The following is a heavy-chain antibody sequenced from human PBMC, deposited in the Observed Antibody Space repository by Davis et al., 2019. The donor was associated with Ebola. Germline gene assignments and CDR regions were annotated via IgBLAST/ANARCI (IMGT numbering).Heavy chain of an antibody. Sequence: GESLKISCAASGFTFRNYAMHWVRQAPGKGLEWVAVIAYDGSTKYYADSVRGRFTISRDNSKNTLYLQMNSLRAEDTALYYCARDRKGGGRPPWAFHIWGQGTMVTVSS. V-gene: IGHV3-30-3*01. CDR3: ARDRKGGGRPPWAFHI. CDR1: GFTFRNYA. J-gene: IGHJ3*02. D-gene: IGHD1-26*01. CDR2: IAYDGSTK.